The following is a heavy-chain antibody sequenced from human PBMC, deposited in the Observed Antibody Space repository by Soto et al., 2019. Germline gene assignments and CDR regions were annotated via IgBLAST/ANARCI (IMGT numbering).Heavy chain of an antibody. J-gene: IGHJ3*02. CDR2: ISSSGSIR. V-gene: IGHV3-11*01. CDR1: GFTFSDYY. D-gene: IGHD2-15*01. Sequence: VQLVESGGGLVKPGGSLRLSCAASGFTFSDYYMTWIRQAPGKGLEWVSYISSSGSIRYYADSVKGRLTISRDNAKNSLYLQMNSLRAEDTAVYYCARNQRYCTGGSCFYDIWGQGTMVTVSS. CDR3: ARNQRYCTGGSCFYDI.